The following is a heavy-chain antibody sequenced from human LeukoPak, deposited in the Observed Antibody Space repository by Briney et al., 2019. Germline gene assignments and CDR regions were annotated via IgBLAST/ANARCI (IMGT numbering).Heavy chain of an antibody. V-gene: IGHV5-51*01. CDR2: IYPGDSDT. CDR3: ARHGQRKSPVYYYYGMDV. CDR1: GYSFTSYW. Sequence: GESLKISCKGSGYSFTSYWIGWVRQMPGKGLEWMGIIYPGDSDTRYSPSFQGQVTITADKSISTAYLQWSSLKASDTAMYYCARHGQRKSPVYYYYGMDVWGQGTTVTVSS. D-gene: IGHD6-25*01. J-gene: IGHJ6*02.